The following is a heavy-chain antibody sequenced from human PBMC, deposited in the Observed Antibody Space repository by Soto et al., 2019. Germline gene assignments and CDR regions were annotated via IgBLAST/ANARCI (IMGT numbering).Heavy chain of an antibody. CDR2: TYYRSKWYN. V-gene: IGHV6-1*01. D-gene: IGHD6-13*01. CDR1: GDSVSSNSAA. Sequence: SQTLSLTCAISGDSVSSNSAAWNWIRQSPSRGLEWLGRTYYRSKWYNDYAVSVKSRITINPDTSKNQFSLQLNSVTPEDTAVYYCAGGIAAAGTNYYYYMDVWGKGTTVTVSS. CDR3: AGGIAAAGTNYYYYMDV. J-gene: IGHJ6*03.